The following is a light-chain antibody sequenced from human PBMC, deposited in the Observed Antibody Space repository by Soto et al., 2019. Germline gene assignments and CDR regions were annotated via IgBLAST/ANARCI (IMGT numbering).Light chain of an antibody. CDR1: ETVSSY. V-gene: IGKV3-11*01. CDR3: QQRNIWPPVT. Sequence: DIVLTQSPVTLSLSPGDRATLSCRASETVSSYLLWYQQKPGQDPRLLIYDASERATGIPARFSGSGSGTDFTLTISSLEPEDSAIYYCQQRNIWPPVTFGQGTRLEIK. J-gene: IGKJ5*01. CDR2: DAS.